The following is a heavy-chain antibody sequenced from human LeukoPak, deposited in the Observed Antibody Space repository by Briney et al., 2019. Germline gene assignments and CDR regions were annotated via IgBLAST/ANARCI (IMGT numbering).Heavy chain of an antibody. CDR3: ARGGYSGYYYYYYYGMDV. J-gene: IGHJ6*02. D-gene: IGHD5-12*01. CDR1: GYTFTSYG. CDR2: MNPNSGNT. V-gene: IGHV1-8*01. Sequence: ASVKVSCKASGYTFTSYGINWVRQATGQGLEWMGWMNPNSGNTGYAQKFQGRVTMTRNTSISTAYMELSSLRSEDTAVYYCARGGYSGYYYYYYYGMDVWGQGTTVTVSS.